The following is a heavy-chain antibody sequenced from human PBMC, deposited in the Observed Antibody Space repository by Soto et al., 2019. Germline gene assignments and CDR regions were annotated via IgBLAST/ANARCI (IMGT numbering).Heavy chain of an antibody. Sequence: QVQLQESGPGLVKPSETLSLTCTVSGGSISTYYWSWIRQPPGRGLEWIGYIFYSGTTNYNPSLRSRVTVSVDTSKNQFSLKMTSVTAADTAVYYCARDGPGFGELYNWFDPWGQGTLVTVSS. D-gene: IGHD3-10*01. CDR2: IFYSGTT. J-gene: IGHJ5*02. CDR3: ARDGPGFGELYNWFDP. CDR1: GGSISTYY. V-gene: IGHV4-59*12.